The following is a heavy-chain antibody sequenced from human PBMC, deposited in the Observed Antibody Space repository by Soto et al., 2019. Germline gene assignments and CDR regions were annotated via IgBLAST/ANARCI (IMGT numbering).Heavy chain of an antibody. CDR2: ISYDGGNK. Sequence: QVHLVESGGGVVQPGRSLRLSCAASGFTFSSYGMHWVRQAPGKGLEWVAVISYDGGNKYYVDSVKGRFTISRDNSKITLFLQMNSLRAEDTAVYYSAKGTLVATTANYFDYWGQGTLVTVSS. D-gene: IGHD5-12*01. CDR1: GFTFSSYG. V-gene: IGHV3-30*18. CDR3: AKGTLVATTANYFDY. J-gene: IGHJ4*02.